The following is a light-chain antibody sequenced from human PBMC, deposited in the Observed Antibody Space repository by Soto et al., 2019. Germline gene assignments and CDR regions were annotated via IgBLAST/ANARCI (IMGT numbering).Light chain of an antibody. CDR3: CSYADRRTSVV. CDR1: SSDVGSYNL. J-gene: IGLJ2*01. CDR2: EGS. V-gene: IGLV2-23*01. Sequence: QSALTQPASVSGSPGQSITISCTGTSSDVGSYNLVSWYQQHPGKAPKLMIYEGSKRPSGVSNRFSGSKSGNTASLTISGLQAEDEADYYCCSYADRRTSVVFGGGTKLTVL.